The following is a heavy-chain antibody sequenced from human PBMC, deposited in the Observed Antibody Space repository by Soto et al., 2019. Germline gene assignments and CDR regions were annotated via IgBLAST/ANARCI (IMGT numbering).Heavy chain of an antibody. CDR3: ARVRIAAAGIVWFDP. J-gene: IGHJ5*02. CDR1: GYTFTSYG. D-gene: IGHD6-13*01. CDR2: ISAYNGNT. Sequence: ASVKVSCKASGYTFTSYGISWVRQAPGQGLEWMGWISAYNGNTNYAQKLQGRVTMTTDTSTSTAYMELSSVTAADTAVYYCARVRIAAAGIVWFDPWGQGTLVTVSS. V-gene: IGHV1-18*01.